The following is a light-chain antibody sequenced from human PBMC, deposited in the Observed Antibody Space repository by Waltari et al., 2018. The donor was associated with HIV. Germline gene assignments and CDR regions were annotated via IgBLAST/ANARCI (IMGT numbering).Light chain of an antibody. Sequence: QSALTQPLSASGSLGQSVTISCNGTSSDVGGYDYVSWYQQHPGKAPKLMLYDVTKRPSGVPDRFSGSKSGSTASLTLSGLQAEDEADYYCSSYAGSNNLIFGGGTKLTVL. CDR3: SSYAGSNNLI. V-gene: IGLV2-8*01. CDR2: DVT. CDR1: SSDVGGYDY. J-gene: IGLJ2*01.